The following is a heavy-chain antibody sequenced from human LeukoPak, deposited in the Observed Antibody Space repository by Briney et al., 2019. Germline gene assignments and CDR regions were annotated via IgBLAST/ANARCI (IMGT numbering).Heavy chain of an antibody. D-gene: IGHD3-16*01. J-gene: IGHJ4*02. Sequence: GESLRLSCSASGFTFSSYAMHWVRQAPGKGLEYVSAISSNGGSTYYADSVKGRFTISRDNSKNTLYLQMSSLRAGDTAVYYCVKDATMITFGGTNNYWGQGTLVTVSS. CDR1: GFTFSSYA. CDR2: ISSNGGST. CDR3: VKDATMITFGGTNNY. V-gene: IGHV3-64D*06.